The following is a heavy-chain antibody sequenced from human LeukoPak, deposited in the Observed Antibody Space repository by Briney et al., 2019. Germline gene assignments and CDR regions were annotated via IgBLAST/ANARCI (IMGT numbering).Heavy chain of an antibody. CDR3: AGAGRLKSGSNIY. Sequence: ASVKVSCRSSGYNFTTYGISRVRQAPGQRLEWMGWISGYNGNPEYAQKFQARVTMTTDTSTTTGYLELRSLTSDDTAVYYCAGAGRLKSGSNIYWGQGTLVTVSS. V-gene: IGHV1-18*01. CDR2: ISGYNGNP. J-gene: IGHJ4*02. D-gene: IGHD1-26*01. CDR1: GYNFTTYG.